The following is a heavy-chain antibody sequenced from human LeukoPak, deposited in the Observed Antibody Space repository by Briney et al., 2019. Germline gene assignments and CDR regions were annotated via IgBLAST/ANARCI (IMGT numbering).Heavy chain of an antibody. V-gene: IGHV1-2*02. D-gene: IGHD2-2*02. CDR3: AKQYTYNWFDP. Sequence: ASVKVSCKASGYTFTGYYIHWVRRAPGQGLEWMGWINPNSGGTNYAQKFQGRVTMTRDTSISTAYMELSRLRSHDTAVYYCAKQYTYNWFDPWGRGTLVTVSS. CDR1: GYTFTGYY. CDR2: INPNSGGT. J-gene: IGHJ5*02.